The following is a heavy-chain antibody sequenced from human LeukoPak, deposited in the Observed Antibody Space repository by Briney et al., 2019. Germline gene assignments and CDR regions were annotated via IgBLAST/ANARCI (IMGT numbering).Heavy chain of an antibody. CDR1: GFTFSNYV. CDR3: AKKGATTGDFDY. D-gene: IGHD1-26*01. V-gene: IGHV3-23*01. J-gene: IGHJ4*02. CDR2: ISGIAGST. Sequence: GGSLRLSCAASGFTFSNYVISWGRQAPGKGLEWFSAISGIAGSTYYADSVKGRFTISRDNSKNTLYLQMNSLRAEDTAVYYCAKKGATTGDFDYWGQGTLVTVSS.